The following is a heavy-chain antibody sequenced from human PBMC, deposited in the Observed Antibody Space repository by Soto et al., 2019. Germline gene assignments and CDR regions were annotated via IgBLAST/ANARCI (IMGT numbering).Heavy chain of an antibody. CDR2: LSYTGNT. D-gene: IGHD1-7*01. Sequence: SETLSLTCTVSGASVSTHYCTWIRQSPGKGPEWIGYLSYTGNTNYNPSLKSRVTISVDASKNQFSLSLDSVTAADTAVYFCATARNGNYMPAHYWGQGTRVTVSS. CDR1: GASVSTHY. V-gene: IGHV4-59*02. CDR3: ATARNGNYMPAHY. J-gene: IGHJ4*02.